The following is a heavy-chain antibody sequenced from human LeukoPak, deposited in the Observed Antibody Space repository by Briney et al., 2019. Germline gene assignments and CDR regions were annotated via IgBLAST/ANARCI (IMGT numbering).Heavy chain of an antibody. V-gene: IGHV3-30-3*01. CDR1: GFTFSSYT. CDR2: ISFDGSNK. Sequence: GRSLRLSCAASGFTFSSYTIHWVRQPPGKGLEWVAVISFDGSNKYYADSVKGRFTISRDNSKNTLYLQMNSLRAEDTAVYYCARGEGDFWSGLEGMDVWGQGTTVTVSS. CDR3: ARGEGDFWSGLEGMDV. J-gene: IGHJ6*02. D-gene: IGHD3-3*01.